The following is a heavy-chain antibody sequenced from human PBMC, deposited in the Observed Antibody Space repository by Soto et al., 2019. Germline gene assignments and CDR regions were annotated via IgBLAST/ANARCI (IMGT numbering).Heavy chain of an antibody. Sequence: QVQLQESGPGLVKPSGTLSLTCAVSGGSVNNDKWWSWVRKPPGKGLEWIGEIHSSGITNYNPSLKSRASIFVDKFKNQFSVKLTSVTAADTAVYFCAGQWSAGYGAFDPWGQGTLVTVSS. V-gene: IGHV4-4*02. D-gene: IGHD3-9*01. J-gene: IGHJ5*02. CDR1: GGSVNNDKW. CDR3: AGQWSAGYGAFDP. CDR2: IHSSGIT.